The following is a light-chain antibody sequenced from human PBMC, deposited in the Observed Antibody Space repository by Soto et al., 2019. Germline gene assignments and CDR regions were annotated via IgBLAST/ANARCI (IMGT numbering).Light chain of an antibody. CDR3: QQRSNWPPIT. V-gene: IGKV3-11*01. CDR2: DAS. J-gene: IGKJ5*01. Sequence: EIVLTQSPATLSLSPGERATVSCRASQTVRSYLDWYQQKPGQAPRLLIYDASNRATGIPARFSGSGSGTDFTLTISSLEPEDFAVYYCQQRSNWPPITFGQGTRLEIK. CDR1: QTVRSY.